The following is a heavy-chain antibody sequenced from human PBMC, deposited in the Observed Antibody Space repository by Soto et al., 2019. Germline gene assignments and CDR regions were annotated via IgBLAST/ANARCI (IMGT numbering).Heavy chain of an antibody. V-gene: IGHV4-4*02. Sequence: QAQQQESGPGLVKPSGTLSLTCAMSSGSISGRDWWSWVRQSPGKGLEWLGEIYDSETTNYNPSLAGRVSRSFDDSKKQFSRTLRSVTAADTAVYNCARVMIRGFPPRWFDSWGQGVPVIVSS. CDR1: SGSISGRDW. CDR3: ARVMIRGFPPRWFDS. D-gene: IGHD3-10*01. CDR2: IYDSETT. J-gene: IGHJ5*01.